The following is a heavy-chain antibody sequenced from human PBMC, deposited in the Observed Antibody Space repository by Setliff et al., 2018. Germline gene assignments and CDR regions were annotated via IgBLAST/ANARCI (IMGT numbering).Heavy chain of an antibody. J-gene: IGHJ6*03. V-gene: IGHV4-4*07. D-gene: IGHD6-19*01. CDR2: IYIGGSA. CDR3: AREQWLDPPGYYYMDV. Sequence: ETLSLPCDVSGYAIGRGYYWSWIRQPAGKGLEWIGHIYIGGSANYNPSLKSRVTMSIDTSKNQFSLKLNSVTAADMAVYYCAREQWLDPPGYYYMDVWAKGTTVTVSS. CDR1: GYAIGRGYY.